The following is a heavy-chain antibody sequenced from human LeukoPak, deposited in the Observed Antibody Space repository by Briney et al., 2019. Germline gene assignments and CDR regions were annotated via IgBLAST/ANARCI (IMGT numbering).Heavy chain of an antibody. J-gene: IGHJ4*02. Sequence: GGSLRLSCAASGFTFSSYWMSWVRQVPGKGLQWVANIKQDGSDIYYLDSVKGRFTISRDNAKNSLYLQMNSLRAEDTAVYYCARDPGIGAAGTVGHFDYWGQGTLVTVSS. D-gene: IGHD6-13*01. CDR2: IKQDGSDI. CDR3: ARDPGIGAAGTVGHFDY. V-gene: IGHV3-7*01. CDR1: GFTFSSYW.